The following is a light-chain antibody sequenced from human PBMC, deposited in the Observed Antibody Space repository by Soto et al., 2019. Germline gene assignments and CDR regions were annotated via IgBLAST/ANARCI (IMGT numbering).Light chain of an antibody. Sequence: QSVLTQPPSVSGAPGQRVTISCTGSSSNIGAYYDFHWYQQLPGTAPKLLIYNNNNRPSGVPDRFSGSKSGTSASLAITGLQADDEADYYCQSYDSSLSAVVFGGGTKLTVL. V-gene: IGLV1-40*01. J-gene: IGLJ2*01. CDR2: NNN. CDR1: SSNIGAYYD. CDR3: QSYDSSLSAVV.